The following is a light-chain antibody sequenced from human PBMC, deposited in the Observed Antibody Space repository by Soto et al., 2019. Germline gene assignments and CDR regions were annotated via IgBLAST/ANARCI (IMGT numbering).Light chain of an antibody. Sequence: DIQGTQSPSTLSASVGDGDTSTFLAGQSMSGWLAWYQQKPGKAPKLLIYAASSLQSGVPSRFSGSGSGTDFTLTISSLQPEDFATYYCQQLNDYPITFGQGTRLEI. CDR1: QSMSGW. CDR2: AAS. J-gene: IGKJ5*01. V-gene: IGKV1-5*01. CDR3: QQLNDYPIT.